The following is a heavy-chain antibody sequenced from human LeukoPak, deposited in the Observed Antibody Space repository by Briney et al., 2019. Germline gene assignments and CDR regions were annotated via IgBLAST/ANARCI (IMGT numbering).Heavy chain of an antibody. CDR1: GFTFSSYA. Sequence: GGSLRLSCSASGFTFSSYAMHWVRQAPGKGLEYVSAISSNGGSTYYADSVKGRFTISRDDSKNTLYLQMSSLRAEDTAVYYCVKGDPRRYSSSWYPFDYWGQGTLVTVSS. J-gene: IGHJ4*02. CDR2: ISSNGGST. CDR3: VKGDPRRYSSSWYPFDY. D-gene: IGHD6-13*01. V-gene: IGHV3-64D*09.